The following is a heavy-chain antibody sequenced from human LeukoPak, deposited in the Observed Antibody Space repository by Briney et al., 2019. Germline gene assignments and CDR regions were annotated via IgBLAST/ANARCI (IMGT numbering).Heavy chain of an antibody. Sequence: GGSLRLSCAASGFTFSSYAMSWVRQAPGKGLEWVSATIGNGGNTYYADSVKGRFTISRDNSKNTLHLQMSSLRAEDTAVYYCAKELTENNWNYLLNYFDYWGQGTLVTVSS. V-gene: IGHV3-23*01. D-gene: IGHD1-7*01. CDR2: TIGNGGNT. CDR1: GFTFSSYA. J-gene: IGHJ4*02. CDR3: AKELTENNWNYLLNYFDY.